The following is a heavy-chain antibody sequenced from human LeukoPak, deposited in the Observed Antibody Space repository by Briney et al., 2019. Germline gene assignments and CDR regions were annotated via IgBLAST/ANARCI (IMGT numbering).Heavy chain of an antibody. V-gene: IGHV3-9*01. CDR2: ISWNSGSI. CDR1: GFTFDDYA. Sequence: PGGSLRLSCAASGFTFDDYAMHWVRQAPGKGLEWVSGISWNSGSIGYADSVKGRFTISRDNAKNSLYLQMNSLRAEDTALYYCAKGSSYSSGPHWGQGTLVTVSS. J-gene: IGHJ4*02. CDR3: AKGSSYSSGPH. D-gene: IGHD6-19*01.